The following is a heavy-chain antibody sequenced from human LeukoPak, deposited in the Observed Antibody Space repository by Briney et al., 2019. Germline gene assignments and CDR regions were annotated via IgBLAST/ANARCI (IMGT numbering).Heavy chain of an antibody. D-gene: IGHD1-26*01. Sequence: GGSLRLSCAASGFTFSSYSMNWVRQAPGKGLEWVSSISSSSSYIYYADSVKGRFTISRDNAKNSLYLQMNSLRAEDTAVYYCARDLSVGARPNLGFDYWGQGTLVTVSS. CDR1: GFTFSSYS. CDR3: ARDLSVGARPNLGFDY. J-gene: IGHJ4*02. V-gene: IGHV3-21*01. CDR2: ISSSSSYI.